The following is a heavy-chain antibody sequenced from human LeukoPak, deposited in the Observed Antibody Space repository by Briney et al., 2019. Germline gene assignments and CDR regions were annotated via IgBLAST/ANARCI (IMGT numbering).Heavy chain of an antibody. J-gene: IGHJ4*02. D-gene: IGHD6-19*01. Sequence: GGSLRLSCAASGFTFTDYWMSWVRQAPGKGLEWVAVISYDGSNKYYADSVKGRFTISRDNSKNTLYLQMNSLRAEDTAVYYCARPYSSGWYGDFDYWGQGTLVTVSS. CDR1: GFTFTDYW. CDR2: ISYDGSNK. V-gene: IGHV3-30-3*01. CDR3: ARPYSSGWYGDFDY.